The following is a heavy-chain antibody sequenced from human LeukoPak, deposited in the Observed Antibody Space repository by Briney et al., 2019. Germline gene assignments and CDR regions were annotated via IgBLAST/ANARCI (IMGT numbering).Heavy chain of an antibody. CDR3: ARDEGNYYDSSGYYPLFDY. CDR1: GFTFSSYR. CDR2: INTDGTST. J-gene: IGHJ4*02. Sequence: GGSLRLSCAASGFTFSSYRMHWVRQTPGEGLVWVSHINTDGTSTRYTDSVKGRFTISRDNAKNTLYLQMNSLRAEDTAVYYCARDEGNYYDSSGYYPLFDYWGQGTLVTVSS. V-gene: IGHV3-74*01. D-gene: IGHD3-22*01.